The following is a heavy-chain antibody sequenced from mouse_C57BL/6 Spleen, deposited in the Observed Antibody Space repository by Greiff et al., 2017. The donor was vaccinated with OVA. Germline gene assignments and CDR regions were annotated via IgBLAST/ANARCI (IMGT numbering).Heavy chain of an antibody. J-gene: IGHJ4*01. CDR3: ARPLYYGYDWYAMDY. Sequence: EVKLQQSGPELVKPGASVKISCKASGYTFTDYYMNWVKQSHGKSLEWIGDINPNNGGTSYNQKFKGKATLTVDKSSSTAYMELRSLTSEDSAVYYCARPLYYGYDWYAMDYWGQGTSVTVSS. D-gene: IGHD2-2*01. V-gene: IGHV1-26*01. CDR2: INPNNGGT. CDR1: GYTFTDYY.